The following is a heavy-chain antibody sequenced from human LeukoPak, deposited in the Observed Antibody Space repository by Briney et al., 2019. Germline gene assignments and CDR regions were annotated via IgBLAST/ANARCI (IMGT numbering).Heavy chain of an antibody. CDR3: ARAGWVYYGSGSYNWFDP. J-gene: IGHJ5*02. D-gene: IGHD3-10*01. CDR2: IYYSGST. CDR1: GGSISSYY. Sequence: PSETLSVTCTVSGGSISSYYWSWIRQPPGKGLEWIGYIYYSGSTNYNPSLKSRVTISVDTSKNQFSLKLSSVTAADTAVYYCARAGWVYYGSGSYNWFDPWGQGTLVTVSS. V-gene: IGHV4-59*01.